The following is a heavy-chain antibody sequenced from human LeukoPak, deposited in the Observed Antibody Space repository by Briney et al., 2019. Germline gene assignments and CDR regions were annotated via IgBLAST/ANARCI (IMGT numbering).Heavy chain of an antibody. J-gene: IGHJ5*02. Sequence: SETLSLTCTVSGGSLSSGGYYWSWIRQHPGKGLEWIGYIYHSGSTYYNPSLKSRVTISVDRSKNQFSLKLSSVTAADTAVYYCARAGSGIAAAAPKGFDPWGQGTLVTVSS. V-gene: IGHV4-30-2*01. D-gene: IGHD6-13*01. CDR3: ARAGSGIAAAAPKGFDP. CDR2: IYHSGST. CDR1: GGSLSSGGYY.